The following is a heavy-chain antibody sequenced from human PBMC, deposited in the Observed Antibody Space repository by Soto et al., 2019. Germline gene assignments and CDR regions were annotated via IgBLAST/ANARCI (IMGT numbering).Heavy chain of an antibody. Sequence: SQTLSLTCAISGDSVSSNSSGWNWIRQSPSRGLEWLGRTYYRSKWYNDYAISVKSRITVNPDTSKNQFSLQLNSVTPDDTAVYYCARDISDWFFDYWGQGTLVTVSS. J-gene: IGHJ4*02. D-gene: IGHD3-9*01. CDR2: TYYRSKWYN. CDR1: GDSVSSNSSG. CDR3: ARDISDWFFDY. V-gene: IGHV6-1*01.